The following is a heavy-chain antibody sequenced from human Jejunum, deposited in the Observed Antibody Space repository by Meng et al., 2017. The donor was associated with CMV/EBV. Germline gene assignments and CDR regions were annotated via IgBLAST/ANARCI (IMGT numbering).Heavy chain of an antibody. CDR2: ISSSSSYI. CDR3: ARDRDGYRTLDY. D-gene: IGHD5-24*01. V-gene: IGHV3-21*01. CDR1: GFTFSDYA. J-gene: IGHJ4*02. Sequence: SCAASGFTFSDYAMNWVRQAPEKGLEWVSSISSSSSYIYYADSVKGRFTISRDNAKNSLYLQMNSLRAEDTAVYYCARDRDGYRTLDYWGQGTLVTVSS.